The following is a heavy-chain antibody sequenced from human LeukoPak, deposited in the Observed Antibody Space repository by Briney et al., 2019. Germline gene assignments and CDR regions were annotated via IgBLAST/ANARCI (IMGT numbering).Heavy chain of an antibody. Sequence: ASVKVSCKASGYTFTGYGISWVRQAPGQGLEWMGWISAYNGNTNYAQKLQGRVTMTTDTSTSTAYMELRSLRSDDTAVYYCARDYGDYYYYGMDVWGQGTTVTVSS. CDR2: ISAYNGNT. CDR3: ARDYGDYYYYGMDV. V-gene: IGHV1-18*01. D-gene: IGHD4-17*01. J-gene: IGHJ6*02. CDR1: GYTFTGYG.